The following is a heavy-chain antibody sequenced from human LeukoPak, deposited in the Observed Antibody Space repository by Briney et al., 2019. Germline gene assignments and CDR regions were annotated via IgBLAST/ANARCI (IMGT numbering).Heavy chain of an antibody. J-gene: IGHJ4*02. V-gene: IGHV7-4-1*02. Sequence: ASVTVSCKPSGYTFISYAMNWVRQAPGQGLEWMGWINTNTGNPTYAQGFTGRFVFSLDTSVSTAYLQISSLKAEDTAVYYCAREGSYYYDSSGDFDYWGQGTLVTVSS. D-gene: IGHD3-22*01. CDR1: GYTFISYA. CDR2: INTNTGNP. CDR3: AREGSYYYDSSGDFDY.